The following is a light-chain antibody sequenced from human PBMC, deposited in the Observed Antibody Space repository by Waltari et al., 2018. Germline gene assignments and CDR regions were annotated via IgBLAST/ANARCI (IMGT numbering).Light chain of an antibody. J-gene: IGKJ2*01. CDR1: QSLVHSDGNTH. CDR2: RVS. Sequence: DVVMTQSPLSLPVTPGQAASISCKSSQSLVHSDGNTHLNWFQQRPGQSPRRLIYRVSNRDSGVPDRFSVSGSGTDFTLKISRVEAGDVGVYYCMQGTHWPYTFGQGTKLDIK. CDR3: MQGTHWPYT. V-gene: IGKV2-30*02.